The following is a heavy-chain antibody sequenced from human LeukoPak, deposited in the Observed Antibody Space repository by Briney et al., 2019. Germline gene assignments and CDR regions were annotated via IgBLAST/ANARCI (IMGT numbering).Heavy chain of an antibody. D-gene: IGHD2-15*01. Sequence: GGSLRLSCAASGFTFSSYAMSWVRQAPGKGLEWVSAISGSGGSTYYADSVKGRFTISRDNAKNSLYLQMNSLRAEDTAVYYCARAGPHCSGGSCLRNWFDPWGQGTLVTVSS. CDR2: ISGSGGST. V-gene: IGHV3-23*01. CDR1: GFTFSSYA. CDR3: ARAGPHCSGGSCLRNWFDP. J-gene: IGHJ5*02.